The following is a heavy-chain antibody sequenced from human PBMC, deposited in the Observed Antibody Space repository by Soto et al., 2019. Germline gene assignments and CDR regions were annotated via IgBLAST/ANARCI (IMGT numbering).Heavy chain of an antibody. CDR2: IYYSGST. V-gene: IGHV4-59*01. CDR1: GGSISSYY. CDR3: ARGGSSGWNLYYFDY. Sequence: SETLSLTCTVSGGSISSYYWSWIRQPPGKGLEWIGYIYYSGSTNYNPSLKSRVTISVDTSKNQFSLKLSSVTAADTAVYYCARGGSSGWNLYYFDYWGQGTLVTVSS. D-gene: IGHD6-19*01. J-gene: IGHJ4*02.